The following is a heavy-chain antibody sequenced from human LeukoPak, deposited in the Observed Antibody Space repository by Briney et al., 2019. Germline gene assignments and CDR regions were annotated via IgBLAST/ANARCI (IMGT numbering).Heavy chain of an antibody. Sequence: PGGSLRLSCAASGFTFGSYWMSWVRQAPGKGLEWVANIKQDGSEKYYVDSVKGRFTISRDNAKNSLYLQMNSLRAEDTAVYYCARWSSSWYEVNAYWGQGTLVTVSS. CDR1: GFTFGSYW. V-gene: IGHV3-7*01. CDR2: IKQDGSEK. CDR3: ARWSSSWYEVNAY. J-gene: IGHJ4*02. D-gene: IGHD6-13*01.